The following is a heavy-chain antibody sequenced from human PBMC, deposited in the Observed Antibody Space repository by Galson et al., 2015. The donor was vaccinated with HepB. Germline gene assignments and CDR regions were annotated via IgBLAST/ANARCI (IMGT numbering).Heavy chain of an antibody. CDR3: ARGRMYCSGGSCAFDY. J-gene: IGHJ4*02. V-gene: IGHV3-74*01. D-gene: IGHD2-15*01. Sequence: SLRLSCAASGFTFSSYWMHWVRQAPGKGLVWVSRINSDGSSTSYADSVKGRFTISRDNAKNTLYLQMNSLRAEDTAVYYCARGRMYCSGGSCAFDYWGQGTLVTVSS. CDR1: GFTFSSYW. CDR2: INSDGSST.